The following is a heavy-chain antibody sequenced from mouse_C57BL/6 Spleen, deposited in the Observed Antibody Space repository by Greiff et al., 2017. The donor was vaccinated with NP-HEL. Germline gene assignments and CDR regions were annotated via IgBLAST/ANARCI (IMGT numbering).Heavy chain of an antibody. V-gene: IGHV1-81*01. Sequence: VMLVESGAELARPGASVKLSCKASGYTFTSYGISWVKQRTGQGLEWIGEIYPRSGNTYYNEKFKGKATLTADKSSSTAYMELRSLTSEDSAVYFCASDYGSSPFDYWGQGTTLTVSS. CDR3: ASDYGSSPFDY. D-gene: IGHD1-1*01. CDR1: GYTFTSYG. J-gene: IGHJ2*01. CDR2: IYPRSGNT.